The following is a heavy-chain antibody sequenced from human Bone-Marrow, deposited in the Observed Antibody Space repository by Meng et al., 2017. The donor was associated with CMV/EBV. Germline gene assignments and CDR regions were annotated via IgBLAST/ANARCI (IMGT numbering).Heavy chain of an antibody. CDR1: GFTFSNYE. D-gene: IGHD2/OR15-2a*01. V-gene: IGHV3-48*03. CDR2: ISSSGRII. Sequence: GGSLRLSCATSGFTFSNYEMNWVRQAPGRGLEWVSYISSSGRIIYYADSVKGRFAISKDNAKNSLFLEMNSLTAEDTAVYYCASFSHWGQGTAVTVSS. CDR3: ASFSH. J-gene: IGHJ6*02.